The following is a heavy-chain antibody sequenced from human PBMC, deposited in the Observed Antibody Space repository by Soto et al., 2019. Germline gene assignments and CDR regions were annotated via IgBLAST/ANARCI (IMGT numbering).Heavy chain of an antibody. CDR1: GYTFTNFG. J-gene: IGHJ4*02. CDR3: ATRSPAFDY. CDR2: VTTDKGKT. V-gene: IGHV1-18*01. Sequence: QVQLVQSGPEVKKPGASVKVSCKTSGYTFTNFGITWVRQAPGQGIEWMGWVTTDKGKTTYAQKFQGRVTMTTDTSTSTAYMGLRSLRSDDTAVYYCATRSPAFDYWGQGTLVTVSS.